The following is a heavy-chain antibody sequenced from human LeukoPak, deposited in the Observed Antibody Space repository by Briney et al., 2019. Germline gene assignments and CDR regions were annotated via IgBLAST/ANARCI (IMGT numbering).Heavy chain of an antibody. CDR3: ARVPGDSSGWYVGRYYYYYMDV. CDR2: IIPIFGTA. J-gene: IGHJ6*03. Sequence: GASVTVSCKASGGTFSSYAISWVRQAPGQGLEWMGGIIPIFGTANYAQKFQGRVTITADKSTSTAYMELSSLRSEDTAVYYCARVPGDSSGWYVGRYYYYYMDVWGKGTTVTVSS. V-gene: IGHV1-69*06. D-gene: IGHD6-19*01. CDR1: GGTFSSYA.